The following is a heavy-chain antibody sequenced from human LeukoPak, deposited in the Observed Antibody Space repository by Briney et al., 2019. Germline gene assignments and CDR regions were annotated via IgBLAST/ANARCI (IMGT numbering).Heavy chain of an antibody. Sequence: PGGSLRLSCAASGFSVSMKYMTWVRQAPGKGLEWVSVIFSGGTTYYADSVTGRFTVSRENFKSMMYLQMISLRAEDAAVYYCPRFSGPGMQHYYYYRYVWGTGTTVTVSS. V-gene: IGHV3-53*01. CDR1: GFSVSMKY. CDR2: IFSGGTT. J-gene: IGHJ6*03. CDR3: PRFSGPGMQHYYYYRYV. D-gene: IGHD3-10*01.